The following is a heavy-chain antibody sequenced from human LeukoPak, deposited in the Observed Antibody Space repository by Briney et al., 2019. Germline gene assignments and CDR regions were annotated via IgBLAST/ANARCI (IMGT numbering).Heavy chain of an antibody. D-gene: IGHD2-15*01. CDR3: AREYCSGGSCYWGSYYYYYMDV. J-gene: IGHJ6*03. CDR2: ISYDGSNK. V-gene: IGHV3-30*04. Sequence: GRSLRLSCAASGFTFSSYAMHWVRQAPGKGLEWVAVISYDGSNKYYADSVKGRFTISRDNSKNTLYLQMNSLRAEDTAVCYCAREYCSGGSCYWGSYYYYYMDVWGKGTTVTVSS. CDR1: GFTFSSYA.